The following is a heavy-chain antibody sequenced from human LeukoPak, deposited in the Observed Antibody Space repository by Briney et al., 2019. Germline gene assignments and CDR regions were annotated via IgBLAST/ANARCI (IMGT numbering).Heavy chain of an antibody. CDR2: ISSSDNTI. D-gene: IGHD2-21*01. V-gene: IGHV3-48*04. CDR1: GFTFSSYG. J-gene: IGHJ4*02. Sequence: GGSLRLSCAASGFTFSSYGMHWVRQAPGKGLEWVSYISSSDNTIYYADSVRGRFTISRDNAKNSLYLQMNSLRAEDTAVYYCAREMVYCGGDCYDYWGQGTLVTVSS. CDR3: AREMVYCGGDCYDY.